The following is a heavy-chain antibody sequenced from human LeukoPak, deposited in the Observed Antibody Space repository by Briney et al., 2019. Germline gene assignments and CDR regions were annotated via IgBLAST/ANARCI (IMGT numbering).Heavy chain of an antibody. D-gene: IGHD3-3*01. CDR3: AGIFAGFLETYYFDF. Sequence: GGSLRLSCAASGFTFGSYWMSWVRQAPGKGLEWVANIKQDGSEKFYVDSVKGRFTISRDNAKKTLYLQMNSLRAEDTAVYYCAGIFAGFLETYYFDFWGQGTLVTVSS. CDR2: IKQDGSEK. J-gene: IGHJ4*02. CDR1: GFTFGSYW. V-gene: IGHV3-7*01.